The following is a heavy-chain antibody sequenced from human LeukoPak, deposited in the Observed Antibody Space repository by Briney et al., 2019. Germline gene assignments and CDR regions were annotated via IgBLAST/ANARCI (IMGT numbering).Heavy chain of an antibody. V-gene: IGHV4-39*07. CDR3: ARRHSSGWYPAPG. D-gene: IGHD6-19*01. J-gene: IGHJ4*02. CDR1: GGSISSDNDY. Sequence: PSETLSLTCTVSGGSISSDNDYWAWIRQPPGKGLEWIGEINHSGSTNYNPSLKSRVTISVDTSKNQFSLKLSSVTAADTAVYYCARRHSSGWYPAPGWGQGTLVTVSS. CDR2: INHSGST.